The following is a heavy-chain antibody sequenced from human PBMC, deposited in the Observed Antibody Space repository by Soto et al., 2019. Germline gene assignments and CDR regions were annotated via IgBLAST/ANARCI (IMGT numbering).Heavy chain of an antibody. V-gene: IGHV3-23*01. CDR3: AGPGYSSQDY. Sequence: GGSLRLSCAASGFTFSSFALSWVRQAPGKGLEWVSALSGSGDGTDYADSVKGRFTISRDNSKNTLYLQMNSLSAEDTAVYYCAGPGYSSQDYWGQGALVTVSS. D-gene: IGHD5-18*01. CDR2: LSGSGDGT. CDR1: GFTFSSFA. J-gene: IGHJ4*02.